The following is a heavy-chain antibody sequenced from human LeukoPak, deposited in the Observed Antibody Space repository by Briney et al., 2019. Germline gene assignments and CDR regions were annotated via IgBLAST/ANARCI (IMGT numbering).Heavy chain of an antibody. CDR1: GFTFSSSA. CDR3: ARDLDVVPTASDY. Sequence: GGSLRLSCAASGFTFSSSAMSWVRQAPGRGLVWVSRINSDGSSTSYADSVKGRFTISRDNAKNTLYLQMNSLRAEDTAVYYCARDLDVVPTASDYWGQGTLVTVSS. CDR2: INSDGSST. V-gene: IGHV3-74*01. D-gene: IGHD2-2*01. J-gene: IGHJ4*02.